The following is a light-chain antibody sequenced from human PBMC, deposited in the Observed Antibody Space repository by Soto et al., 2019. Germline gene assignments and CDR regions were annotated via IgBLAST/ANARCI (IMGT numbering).Light chain of an antibody. CDR2: GAS. Sequence: EIVMTQSPATLSVSPGERATLSCRASQSINSNLAWYQQKPGQTPRLLIYGASTRATGIPARFSGSGSGTDFTLTISSLQSEDFAVYCCQQYNNWWTFGQGTKVEIK. CDR1: QSINSN. CDR3: QQYNNWWT. J-gene: IGKJ1*01. V-gene: IGKV3-15*01.